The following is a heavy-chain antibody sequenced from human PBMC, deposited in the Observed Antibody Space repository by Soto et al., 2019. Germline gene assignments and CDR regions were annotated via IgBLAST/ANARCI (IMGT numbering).Heavy chain of an antibody. V-gene: IGHV4-34*01. CDR1: GGSFSGYY. CDR2: INHSGST. D-gene: IGHD4-17*01. Sequence: QVQLQQWGAGLLKPSETLSLTCAVYGGSFSGYYWSWIRQPPGKGLEWIGEINHSGSTNYNPSLKSRVTLSVDTSKNQFSLKLSSVTAADTAVYYCARVGDYGDPNYYYGMDVWGQGTTVTVSS. J-gene: IGHJ6*02. CDR3: ARVGDYGDPNYYYGMDV.